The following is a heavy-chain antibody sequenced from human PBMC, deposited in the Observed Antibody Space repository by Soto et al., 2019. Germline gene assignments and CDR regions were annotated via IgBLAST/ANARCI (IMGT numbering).Heavy chain of an antibody. J-gene: IGHJ6*02. Sequence: ASVKVSCKASGYTFTSYDINWVRQATGQGLEWMGWMNPNSGNTGYAQKFQGRVTMTRNTSTSTAYMELSSLRSEDTAVYYCASQYCSSTSCYRIAARPYYYYGMDVWGQGTTVTVSS. V-gene: IGHV1-8*01. CDR2: MNPNSGNT. CDR3: ASQYCSSTSCYRIAARPYYYYGMDV. D-gene: IGHD2-2*01. CDR1: GYTFTSYD.